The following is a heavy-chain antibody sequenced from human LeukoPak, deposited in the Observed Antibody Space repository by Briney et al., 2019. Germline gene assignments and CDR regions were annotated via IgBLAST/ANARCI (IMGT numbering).Heavy chain of an antibody. CDR1: GFTFNNYA. Sequence: KPGGSLRLSCAAAGFTFNNYAMGWVRQAPGKGLEWVSSISSTSDYIYYADSVKGRFTISRDNTKSSLYLQMNSLRAEDTAVYYCVSGNDPDSAWENYRLDAFDIWGQGTTVIVSS. CDR2: ISSTSDYI. J-gene: IGHJ3*02. CDR3: VSGNDPDSAWENYRLDAFDI. D-gene: IGHD3-16*02. V-gene: IGHV3-21*01.